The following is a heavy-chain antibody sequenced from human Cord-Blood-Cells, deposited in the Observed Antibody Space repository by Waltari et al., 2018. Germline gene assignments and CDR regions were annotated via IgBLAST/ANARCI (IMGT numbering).Heavy chain of an antibody. CDR3: ARASRAAGFDY. CDR2: INPNSGGT. J-gene: IGHJ4*02. D-gene: IGHD6-13*01. CDR1: GYTFTGYY. V-gene: IGHV1-2*04. Sequence: QVQLVQSGAEVKKPGASVKVSCKASGYTFTGYYMHWVRQAPGQGLEGMGWINPNSGGTNDAQKFQGWVTMTRDTSISTAYMELSRLRSDDTAVYYCARASRAAGFDYWGQGTLVTVSS.